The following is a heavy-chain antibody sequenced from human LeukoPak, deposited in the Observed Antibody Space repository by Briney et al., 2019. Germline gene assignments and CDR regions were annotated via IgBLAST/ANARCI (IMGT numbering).Heavy chain of an antibody. D-gene: IGHD2-2*01. CDR3: AREFGYQLPDFDF. CDR2: ISSSGSTI. V-gene: IGHV3-11*04. CDR1: GFTFSDYY. J-gene: IGHJ4*02. Sequence: PGGSLRLSCAASGFTFSDYYMSWIRQAPGKGLEWVSYISSSGSTIYYADSVKGRFTISRDNAKNSLFLQMNSLRAEDTAMYYCAREFGYQLPDFDFWGQGTLVTVSS.